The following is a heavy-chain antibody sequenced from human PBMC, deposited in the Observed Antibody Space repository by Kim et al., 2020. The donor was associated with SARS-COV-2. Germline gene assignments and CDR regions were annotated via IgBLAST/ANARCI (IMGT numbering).Heavy chain of an antibody. J-gene: IGHJ4*02. CDR2: INHSGST. CDR3: ARGRMRRQQLVLLGYSFDS. D-gene: IGHD6-13*01. CDR1: GGSFSGYY. Sequence: SETLSLTCAVYGGSFSGYYWSWIRQPPGKGLEWIGEINHSGSTNYNPSLKSRVTISVDTSKNQFSLKLSSVTAADTAVYYCARGRMRRQQLVLLGYSFDSWGQGTLVTVSS. V-gene: IGHV4-34*01.